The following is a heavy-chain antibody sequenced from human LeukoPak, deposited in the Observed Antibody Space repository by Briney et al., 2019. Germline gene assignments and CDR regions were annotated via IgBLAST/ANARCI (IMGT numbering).Heavy chain of an antibody. Sequence: PGGSLSLSCAASGFTFSSYGMNWVRQAQGKGLEWVAFISSDGNHKYYADSVKGRFTISRDNSKNTQYLQMHSLKIEDTAVYYWAKDGRELWFFGEHLDFWGQGTLVTVSS. J-gene: IGHJ4*02. D-gene: IGHD3-10*01. V-gene: IGHV3-30*02. CDR2: ISSDGNHK. CDR1: GFTFSSYG. CDR3: AKDGRELWFFGEHLDF.